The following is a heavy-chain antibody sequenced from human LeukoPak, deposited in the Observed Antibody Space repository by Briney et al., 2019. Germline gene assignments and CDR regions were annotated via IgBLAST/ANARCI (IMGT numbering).Heavy chain of an antibody. CDR1: GFTFSSYA. J-gene: IGHJ4*02. D-gene: IGHD1-26*01. V-gene: IGHV3-23*01. CDR2: ISGSGGST. CDR3: ARGPLPRGSYAIDY. Sequence: GGSLRLSCAASGFTFSSYAMSWVRQAPGKGLEWVSAISGSGGSTYYADSVKGRFTISRDNSKNTLYLQMNSLRAEDTAVYYCARGPLPRGSYAIDYWGQGTLVTVSS.